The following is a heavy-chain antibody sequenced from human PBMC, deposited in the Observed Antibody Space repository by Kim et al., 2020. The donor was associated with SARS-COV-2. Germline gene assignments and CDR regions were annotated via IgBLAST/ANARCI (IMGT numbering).Heavy chain of an antibody. J-gene: IGHJ4*02. V-gene: IGHV4-39*01. CDR2: IYYSGST. CDR3: ASLNYYDSPGLAQKTDY. D-gene: IGHD3-22*01. Sequence: SETLSLTCTVSGGSISSSSYYWGWIRQPPGKGLEWIGSIYYSGSTYYNPSLKSRVTISVDTSKNQFSLKLSSVTAADTAVYYCASLNYYDSPGLAQKTDYWGQGTLVTVSS. CDR1: GGSISSSSYY.